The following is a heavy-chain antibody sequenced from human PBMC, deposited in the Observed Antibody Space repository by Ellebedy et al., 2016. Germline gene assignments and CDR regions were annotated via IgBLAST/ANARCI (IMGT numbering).Heavy chain of an antibody. D-gene: IGHD6-19*01. J-gene: IGHJ4*02. Sequence: ASVKVSCXASGYTFTSYAMHWVRQAPGQRLEWMGWINAGNGNTKYSQKFQGRVTITRDTSASTAYMELSSLRSEDTAVYYCARSRGRIAVAYYFDYWGQGTLVTVSS. CDR1: GYTFTSYA. CDR2: INAGNGNT. V-gene: IGHV1-3*01. CDR3: ARSRGRIAVAYYFDY.